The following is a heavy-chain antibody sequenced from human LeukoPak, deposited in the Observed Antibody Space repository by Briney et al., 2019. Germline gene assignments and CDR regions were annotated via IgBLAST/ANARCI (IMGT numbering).Heavy chain of an antibody. J-gene: IGHJ3*02. CDR2: INQDGSEK. D-gene: IGHD3-10*01. CDR1: GFTFRSYW. Sequence: GGSLRLSCGASGFTFRSYWMSWVRQAPRKGLEWVANINQDGSEKYYVDSVKGRFTISRDNAKNSLYLQMNSLRAEDTAVYYCARDTGSFYGSGSYFPWDAFDIWGQGTMVTVSS. CDR3: ARDTGSFYGSGSYFPWDAFDI. V-gene: IGHV3-7*01.